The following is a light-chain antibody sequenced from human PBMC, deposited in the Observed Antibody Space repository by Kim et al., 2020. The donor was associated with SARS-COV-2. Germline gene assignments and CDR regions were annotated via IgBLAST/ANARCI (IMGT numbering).Light chain of an antibody. V-gene: IGKV3-11*01. CDR1: QSVGTF. CDR3: QQRSNWPPALT. J-gene: IGKJ4*01. CDR2: DAT. Sequence: SPGEGATLSARASQSVGTFLAWNQQEHGQAPRLLIHDATNRATGIPARFSGNGSGTDFTLTISSLESGDFAVYYCQQRSNWPPALTFGGGTKLEI.